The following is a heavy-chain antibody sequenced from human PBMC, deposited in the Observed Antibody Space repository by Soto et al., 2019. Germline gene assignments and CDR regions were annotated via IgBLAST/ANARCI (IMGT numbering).Heavy chain of an antibody. V-gene: IGHV1-69*13. Sequence: SVKVSCKASGGTFSSYAISWVRQAPGQGLEWMGGIIPIFGTANYAQKFQGRVTITADESTSTAYMELSSLRSEDTAVYYCARVGDSSSPRGGYYYYGMDVWGHGTQVTVSS. J-gene: IGHJ6*02. CDR1: GGTFSSYA. CDR2: IIPIFGTA. D-gene: IGHD6-6*01. CDR3: ARVGDSSSPRGGYYYYGMDV.